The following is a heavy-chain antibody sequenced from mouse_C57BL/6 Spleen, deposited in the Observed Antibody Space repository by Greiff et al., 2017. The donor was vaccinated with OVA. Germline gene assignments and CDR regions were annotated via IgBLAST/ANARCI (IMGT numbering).Heavy chain of an antibody. CDR2: INYDGSST. Sequence: EVMLVESEGGLVQPGSSMKLSCTASGFTFSDYYMAWVRQVPEKGLEWVANINYDGSSTYYLDSLKSRFIISRDNAKNILYLQMSSLKSEDTATYYCARVGGLGRRYAMDYWGQGTSVTVSS. CDR3: ARVGGLGRRYAMDY. V-gene: IGHV5-16*01. J-gene: IGHJ4*01. CDR1: GFTFSDYY. D-gene: IGHD4-1*01.